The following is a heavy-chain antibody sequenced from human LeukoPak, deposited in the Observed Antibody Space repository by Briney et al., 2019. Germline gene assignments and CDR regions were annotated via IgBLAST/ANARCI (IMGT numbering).Heavy chain of an antibody. CDR1: GFTFSDNY. J-gene: IGHJ4*02. CDR2: ISWSGGRT. Sequence: GGSLRLSCAASGFTFSDNYMSWIRQAPGKGLEWVSGISWSGGRTGYADSVKGRFTISRDNAKNALYLEMNSLRVEDTAMYYCAKGAVWGPLPLPDFWGQGTLVTVSS. V-gene: IGHV3-9*01. CDR3: AKGAVWGPLPLPDF. D-gene: IGHD3-16*01.